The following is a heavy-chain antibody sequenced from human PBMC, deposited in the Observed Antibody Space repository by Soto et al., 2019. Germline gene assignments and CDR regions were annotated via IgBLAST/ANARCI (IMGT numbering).Heavy chain of an antibody. CDR3: ARGQSPRIAVAGTYYYYYGMDV. D-gene: IGHD6-19*01. CDR2: INHSGST. CDR1: GGSFSGYY. V-gene: IGHV4-34*01. Sequence: PSETLSLTCAVYGGSFSGYYWSWIRQPPGKGLEWIGEINHSGSTNYNPSLKSRVTISVDTSKNQFSLKLSSVTAADTAVYYCARGQSPRIAVAGTYYYYYGMDVWGQGTTVTVS. J-gene: IGHJ6*02.